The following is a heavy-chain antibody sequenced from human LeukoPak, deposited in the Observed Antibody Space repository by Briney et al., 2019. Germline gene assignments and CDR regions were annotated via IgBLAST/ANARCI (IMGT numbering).Heavy chain of an antibody. J-gene: IGHJ4*02. Sequence: ASVKVSCKASGYSFAGYYMHWVRQAPGQGLEWMGLINPNSGGTSYAQKFQGRVTMTRDTSISTAYMELSRLRSDDTAVYYCACRSPERPDFDYWGQGTLVTVSS. CDR2: INPNSGGT. CDR3: ACRSPERPDFDY. V-gene: IGHV1-2*02. CDR1: GYSFAGYY. D-gene: IGHD6-25*01.